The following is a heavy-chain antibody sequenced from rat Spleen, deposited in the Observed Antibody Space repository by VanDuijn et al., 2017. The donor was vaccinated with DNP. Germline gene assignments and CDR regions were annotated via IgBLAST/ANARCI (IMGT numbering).Heavy chain of an antibody. CDR3: ARDLIIRDTTSAMDA. D-gene: IGHD4-3*01. J-gene: IGHJ4*01. CDR1: GFSLISYG. CDR2: IWNNGGT. V-gene: IGHV2-41*01. Sequence: QVQLKESGPGLVQPSQTLSLTCTVSGFSLISYGVSWVRQPPGKGLEWMGVIWNNGGTRYNSVLKSRLSISKDTSKSQVFLKLNRLQTEDTATYYCARDLIIRDTTSAMDAWGQGTSVTVSS.